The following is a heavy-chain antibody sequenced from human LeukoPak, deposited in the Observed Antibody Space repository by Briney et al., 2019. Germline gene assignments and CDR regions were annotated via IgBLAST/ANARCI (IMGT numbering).Heavy chain of an antibody. CDR1: GFTFSSYE. J-gene: IGHJ4*02. Sequence: GGSLRLSCAASGFTFSSYEMNWVRQAPGKGLEWVSYISSSGSTIYYADSVKGRFTISRDTSKNTLYLQMNSLRAEDTAVYYCARASGSYYLNWGQGTLVTVSS. CDR2: ISSSGSTI. V-gene: IGHV3-48*03. CDR3: ARASGSYYLN. D-gene: IGHD1-26*01.